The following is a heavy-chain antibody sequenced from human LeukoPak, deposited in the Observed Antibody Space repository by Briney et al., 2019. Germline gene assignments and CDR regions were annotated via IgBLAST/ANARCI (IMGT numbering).Heavy chain of an antibody. CDR3: ARDGETGIAVADGLNWFDP. Sequence: SETLSLTCTVSGGSISSYYWSWIRQPPGKGLEWIGYIYYSGSTNYNPSLKSRVTISVDTSENQFSLKLTSVTAADTAVYYCARDGETGIAVADGLNWFDPWGQGTLVTVSS. J-gene: IGHJ5*02. CDR2: IYYSGST. D-gene: IGHD6-19*01. V-gene: IGHV4-59*01. CDR1: GGSISSYY.